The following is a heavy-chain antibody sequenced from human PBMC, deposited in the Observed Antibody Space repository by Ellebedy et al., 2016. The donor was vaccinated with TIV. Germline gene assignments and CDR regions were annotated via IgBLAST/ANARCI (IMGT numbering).Heavy chain of an antibody. CDR3: ARYYNDSRDYFRYNDY. Sequence: AASVKVSCKASSYTFTSSGLSWVRQAPGQGLEWMGSISVYNGDTHYSQKFQGRVTMTTDTSTSTAYMELRSLRSDDTAVYYCARYYNDSRDYFRYNDYWGQGTLVTVSS. CDR2: ISVYNGDT. J-gene: IGHJ4*02. CDR1: SYTFTSSG. V-gene: IGHV1-18*04. D-gene: IGHD3-22*01.